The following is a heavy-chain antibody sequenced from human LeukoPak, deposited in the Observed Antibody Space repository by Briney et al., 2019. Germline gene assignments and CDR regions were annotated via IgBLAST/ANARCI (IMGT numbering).Heavy chain of an antibody. CDR2: FFSYWETT. V-gene: IGHV3-21*06. Sequence: PGGSLRLSFEASGFSFRSISMNLVRPGPGEGLEGVSFFFSYWETTYHADSVKGRFSTSRDNAKSSLYLQMNSLRAEDTAVYYCTRDLPVPSLVRGIIIYGLIDYWGQGTLVTVSS. CDR3: TRDLPVPSLVRGIIIYGLIDY. CDR1: GFSFRSIS. J-gene: IGHJ4*02. D-gene: IGHD3-10*01.